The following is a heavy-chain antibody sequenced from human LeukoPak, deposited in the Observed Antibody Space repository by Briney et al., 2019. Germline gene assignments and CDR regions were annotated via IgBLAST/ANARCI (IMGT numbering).Heavy chain of an antibody. CDR2: IRYDGNNK. V-gene: IGHV3-30*02. J-gene: IGHJ4*02. CDR1: GFTFSNYG. Sequence: PGGSLRLSCGVSGFTFSNYGMLWVRQAPGKGLEWVAFIRYDGNNKLYADSVKGRFTISRDNAKNSLYLQMNSLRAEDTAVYYCVIGRWEHGTPSWGQGTLVTVSS. CDR3: VIGRWEHGTPS. D-gene: IGHD1-26*01.